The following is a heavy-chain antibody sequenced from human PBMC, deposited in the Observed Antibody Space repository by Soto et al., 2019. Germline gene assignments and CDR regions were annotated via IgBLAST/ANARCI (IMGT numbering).Heavy chain of an antibody. CDR3: ARVGGGALRESGVGYYDFWSGYYYYCSDV. CDR1: GGTFSSYA. D-gene: IGHD3-3*01. V-gene: IGHV1-69*06. J-gene: IGHJ6*02. CDR2: IIPIFGTA. Sequence: SVKVSCKASGGTFSSYAISWVRQAPGQGLEWMGGIIPIFGTANYAQKFPGRATITADKSTRTAYMELSSLRSEDTAVSYFARVGGGALRESGVGYYDFWSGYYYYCSDVWGQGTTVTVSS.